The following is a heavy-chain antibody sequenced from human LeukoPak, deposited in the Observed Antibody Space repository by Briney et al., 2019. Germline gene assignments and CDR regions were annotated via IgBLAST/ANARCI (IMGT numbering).Heavy chain of an antibody. V-gene: IGHV3-23*01. J-gene: IGHJ4*02. CDR1: GFTFSNHA. CDR2: IGGSGDST. D-gene: IGHD1-14*01. CDR3: ANRKPGNYFDY. Sequence: GGSLRLSCAACGFTFSNHAMTWVRQAPGKGLEWVSAIGGSGDSTYYAASVKGRFTISRDNSKNTLFLQMNSLRAEDTAVYYCANRKPGNYFDYWGQGTLVTVSS.